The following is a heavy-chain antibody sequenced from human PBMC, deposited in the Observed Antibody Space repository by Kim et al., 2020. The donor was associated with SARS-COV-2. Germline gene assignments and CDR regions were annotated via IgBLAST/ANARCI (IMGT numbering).Heavy chain of an antibody. Sequence: SVKVSCKASGGTFSSYAISWVRQAPRQGLEWMGGIIPIFGTANYAQKFQGRVTITADESTSTAYMELSSLRSEDTAVYYCARDLSGTQYGYSPDYWGQGTLVTVSS. CDR1: GGTFSSYA. V-gene: IGHV1-69*13. D-gene: IGHD3-22*01. CDR3: ARDLSGTQYGYSPDY. CDR2: IIPIFGTA. J-gene: IGHJ4*02.